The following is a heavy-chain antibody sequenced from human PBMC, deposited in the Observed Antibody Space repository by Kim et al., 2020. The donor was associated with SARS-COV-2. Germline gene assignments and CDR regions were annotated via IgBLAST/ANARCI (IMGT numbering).Heavy chain of an antibody. CDR1: GGSISGYY. V-gene: IGHV4-59*01. CDR2: IYYSGST. J-gene: IGHJ5*02. CDR3: ARGFDP. Sequence: SETLSLTCAVSGGSISGYYWTWIRQPPGKGLEWIGDIYYSGSTNYNPSLKSQVTISVDTSKNPFSLKLSSVTAEDTAVYYCARGFDPWGQGTLVTVSS.